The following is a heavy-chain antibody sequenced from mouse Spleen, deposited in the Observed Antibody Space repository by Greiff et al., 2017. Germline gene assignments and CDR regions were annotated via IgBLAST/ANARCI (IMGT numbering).Heavy chain of an antibody. V-gene: IGHV3-6*01. D-gene: IGHD3-2*02. CDR3: ARDDSSGLDY. J-gene: IGHJ2*01. CDR1: GYSITSGYY. Sequence: EVKVEESGPGLVKPSQSLSLTCSVTGYSITSGYYWNWIRQFPGNKLEWMGYISYDGSNNYNPSLKNRISITRDTSKNQFFLKLNSVTTEDTATYYCARDDSSGLDYWGQGTTLTVSS. CDR2: ISYDGSN.